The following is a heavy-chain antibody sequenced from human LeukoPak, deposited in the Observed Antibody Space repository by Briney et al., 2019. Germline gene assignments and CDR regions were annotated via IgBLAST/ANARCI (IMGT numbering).Heavy chain of an antibody. CDR3: ARTDYGSGSADFDY. J-gene: IGHJ4*02. V-gene: IGHV3-21*01. Sequence: PGGSLRLSCAASGFTFSSYSMNWVRQAPGKGLEWVSSISSSSSYIYYADSVEGRFTISRDNAKNSLYLQMNSLRAEDTAVYYCARTDYGSGSADFDYWGQGTLVTVSS. CDR1: GFTFSSYS. D-gene: IGHD3-10*01. CDR2: ISSSSSYI.